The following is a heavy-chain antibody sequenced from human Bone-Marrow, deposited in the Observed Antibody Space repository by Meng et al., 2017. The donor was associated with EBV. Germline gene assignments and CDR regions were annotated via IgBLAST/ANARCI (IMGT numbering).Heavy chain of an antibody. V-gene: IGHV1-69*06. Sequence: QVQRGPSGAEVKKPGSTVKVSCKASGGTFSSYAISWVRQAPGQGLEWMGGIIPIFGTANYAQKFQGRVTITADKSTSTAYMELSSLRSEDTAVYYCARDTHDYGDLTFFDYWGQGTLVTVSS. CDR3: ARDTHDYGDLTFFDY. D-gene: IGHD4-17*01. CDR1: GGTFSSYA. J-gene: IGHJ4*02. CDR2: IIPIFGTA.